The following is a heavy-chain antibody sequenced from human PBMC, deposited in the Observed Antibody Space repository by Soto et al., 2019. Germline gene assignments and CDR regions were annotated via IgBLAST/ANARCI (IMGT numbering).Heavy chain of an antibody. J-gene: IGHJ4*02. CDR3: ATGGGWLTDY. CDR2: THYSEDT. Sequence: QVQLQESGPGLVKPSETLPLTCAVSGGSINGHFCGWFRQPPWKGLEWIGYTHYSEDTDYNPSLKSRVTISLDSSKNQFSLRLSSVTAADTAVYYCATGGGWLTDYWGQGTLVTVSS. V-gene: IGHV4-59*11. D-gene: IGHD3-16*01. CDR1: GGSINGHF.